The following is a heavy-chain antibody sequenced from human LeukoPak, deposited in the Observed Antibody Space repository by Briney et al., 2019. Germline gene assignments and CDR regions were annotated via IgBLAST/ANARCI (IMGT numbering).Heavy chain of an antibody. D-gene: IGHD3-10*01. CDR3: ARGPLLWFGELLSMSDFDY. V-gene: IGHV1-2*02. CDR1: GYTFTGYY. Sequence: GESLKISCKASGYTFTGYYMHWVRQAPGQGLEWMGWINPNSGGTNYAQKFQGRVTMTRDTSISTAYMELSRLRSDDTAVYYCARGPLLWFGELLSMSDFDYWGQGTLVTVSS. J-gene: IGHJ4*02. CDR2: INPNSGGT.